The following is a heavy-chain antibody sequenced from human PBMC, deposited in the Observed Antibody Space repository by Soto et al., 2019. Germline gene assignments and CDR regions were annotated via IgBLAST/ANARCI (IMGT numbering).Heavy chain of an antibody. CDR1: GYTFTSYG. V-gene: IGHV1-18*01. CDR2: ISAYNYNT. Sequence: QVQLVQSGAEVNKPGASVKVYCKASGYTFTSYGLSWVRQAPGQGLEWMGRISAYNYNTHYAQQLQGRVTMTTDTSTSTAYMELRSLRSADTVVYCCARVVGALGHWLDPWGQGTLATVSS. D-gene: IGHD1-26*01. CDR3: ARVVGALGHWLDP. J-gene: IGHJ5*02.